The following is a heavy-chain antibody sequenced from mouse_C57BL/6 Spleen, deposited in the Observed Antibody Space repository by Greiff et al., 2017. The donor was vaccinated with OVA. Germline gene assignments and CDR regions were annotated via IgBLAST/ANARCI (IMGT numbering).Heavy chain of an antibody. V-gene: IGHV1-72*01. CDR3: ARDYSNSWFAD. D-gene: IGHD2-5*01. CDR2: IDPNSGGT. CDR1: GYTFTSYW. J-gene: IGHJ3*01. Sequence: QVQLQQPGAELVKPGASVKLSCKASGYTFTSYWMHWVQQRPGQGLEWIGRIDPNSGGTKYNEKFKSKATLTVDKTSSTAYMQLSSLTTEDAAVYYCARDYSNSWFADWGQGTLVTVSA.